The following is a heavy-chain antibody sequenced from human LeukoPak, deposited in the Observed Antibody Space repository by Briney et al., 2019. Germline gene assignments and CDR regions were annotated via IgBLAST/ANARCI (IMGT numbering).Heavy chain of an antibody. V-gene: IGHV4-59*01. CDR1: GGSISSYY. J-gene: IGHJ1*01. CDR3: ARGGWYPESFQH. CDR2: IYYSGST. D-gene: IGHD6-19*01. Sequence: SETLSLTCTVSGGSISSYYWNWIRQPPGKGLEWVGYIYYSGSTNYNPSLKSRVTISVDTSKNQFSLKLSSVTAADTAVYYCARGGWYPESFQHWGQGALVTVSS.